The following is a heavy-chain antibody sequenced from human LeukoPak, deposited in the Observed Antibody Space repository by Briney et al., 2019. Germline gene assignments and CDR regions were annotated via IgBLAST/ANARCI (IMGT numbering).Heavy chain of an antibody. D-gene: IGHD3-10*01. J-gene: IGHJ4*02. CDR3: PRACFGQFQYYFDY. CDR1: GGSISSGGYS. CDR2: IYHTGST. V-gene: IGHV4-30-2*01. Sequence: SETLSLTCAVSGGSISSGGYSWRWIRQPPGKGLEWIGYIYHTGSTYYNPSLKSRVTISVDRAKNQFSLKLSSVPAAKTPVYYCPRACFGQFQYYFDYWGQGTLVTVSS.